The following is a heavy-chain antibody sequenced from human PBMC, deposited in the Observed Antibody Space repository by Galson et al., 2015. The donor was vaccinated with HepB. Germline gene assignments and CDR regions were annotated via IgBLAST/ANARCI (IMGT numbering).Heavy chain of an antibody. V-gene: IGHV1-46*01. CDR2: INPSGGST. CDR1: GYTFTSYY. CDR3: ARESRSSSSQRRWFDP. Sequence: SVKVSCKASGYTFTSYYMHWVRQAPGQGLEWMGIINPSGGSTSYAQKFQGRVTMTRDTSTSTVYMELSSLRSEDTAVYYCARESRSSSSQRRWFDPWGQGTLVTVSS. D-gene: IGHD6-6*01. J-gene: IGHJ5*02.